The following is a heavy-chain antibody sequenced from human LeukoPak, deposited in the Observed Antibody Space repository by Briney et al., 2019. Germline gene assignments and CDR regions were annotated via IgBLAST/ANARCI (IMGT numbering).Heavy chain of an antibody. CDR3: ARELPYTPYFDY. D-gene: IGHD2-2*02. V-gene: IGHV3-30*04. CDR2: ISYDGSNK. CDR1: GFTFNNYA. J-gene: IGHJ4*02. Sequence: PGGSLRLSCAASGFTFNNYAMHWVRQAPGKGLEWVAGISYDGSNKDYADSVKGRFTISRDNSKNTLYLQMNSLRAEDTAVYYCARELPYTPYFDYWGQGTLVTVSS.